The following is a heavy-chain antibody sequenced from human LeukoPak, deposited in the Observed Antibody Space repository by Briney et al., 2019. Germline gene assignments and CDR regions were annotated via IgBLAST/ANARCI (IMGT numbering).Heavy chain of an antibody. CDR1: GYTFTSYY. J-gene: IGHJ6*03. D-gene: IGHD3-10*01. CDR2: INPSGGST. Sequence: GASVKVSCKASGYTFTSYYMRWVRQAPGQGLEWMGIINPSGGSTSYAQKFQGRVTMTRDTSTSTVYMELSSLRSEDTAVYYCARDFFIAVFGAYYYYMDVWGKGTTVTISS. V-gene: IGHV1-46*01. CDR3: ARDFFIAVFGAYYYYMDV.